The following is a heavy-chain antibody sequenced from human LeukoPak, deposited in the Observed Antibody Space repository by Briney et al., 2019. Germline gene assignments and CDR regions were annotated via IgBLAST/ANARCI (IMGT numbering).Heavy chain of an antibody. CDR1: GFTLSRYW. J-gene: IGHJ6*03. CDR2: IRYDGGNK. V-gene: IGHV3-30*02. Sequence: GGSLRLSCAASGFTLSRYWMTWVRQAPGKGLEWVAFIRYDGGNKYYADSVKGRFTISRDNSKNTLYLQMNSLRAEDTAVYYCAKDQANIVVVPAHGYYYYYMDVWGKGTTVTVSS. D-gene: IGHD2-2*01. CDR3: AKDQANIVVVPAHGYYYYYMDV.